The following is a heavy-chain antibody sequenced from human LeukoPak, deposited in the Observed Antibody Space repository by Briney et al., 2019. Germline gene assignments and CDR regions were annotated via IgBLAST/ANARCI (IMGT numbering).Heavy chain of an antibody. V-gene: IGHV3-74*01. J-gene: IGHJ4*02. D-gene: IGHD6-6*01. CDR1: GNYW. CDR2: LPPDELGI. Sequence: GGSLRLSCAASGNYWMHWVRQAPGMGLVWVSRLPPDELGIIYADSVKGRFTVSRDNAKNTVYLQMNNLRVDDTAMYYCVGTIASRGSEYWGQGALVTVSS. CDR3: VGTIASRGSEY.